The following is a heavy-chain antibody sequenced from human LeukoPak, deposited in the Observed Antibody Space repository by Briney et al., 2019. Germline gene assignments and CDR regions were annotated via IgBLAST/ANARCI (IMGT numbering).Heavy chain of an antibody. CDR2: ISTYNGDT. CDR1: GYSFTSYG. V-gene: IGHV1-18*01. Sequence: ASVKVSCKTSGYSFTSYGINWVRQAPGQGLEWMGWISTYNGDTNYAQYLQGRVTMTTDTSTSTAYMELRSLRSDDTAVYYCARDGGQSLTGYYNNDWFDPWGQGTLVTVSS. D-gene: IGHD3-9*01. J-gene: IGHJ5*02. CDR3: ARDGGQSLTGYYNNDWFDP.